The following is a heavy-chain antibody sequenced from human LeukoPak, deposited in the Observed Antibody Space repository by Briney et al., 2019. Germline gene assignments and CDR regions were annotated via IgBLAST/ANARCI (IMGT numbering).Heavy chain of an antibody. D-gene: IGHD4-17*01. J-gene: IGHJ4*02. CDR2: IKQDGSEK. CDR3: AREWPMVTTE. Sequence: PGGSLRLSCAASGFILSSYWMSWVRQAPGKGLEWVANIKQDGSEKYYVDSVKGRFTISRDNAKNSLYLQMNSLRAEDTAVYYCAREWPMVTTEGGQGTRVTVSS. CDR1: GFILSSYW. V-gene: IGHV3-7*05.